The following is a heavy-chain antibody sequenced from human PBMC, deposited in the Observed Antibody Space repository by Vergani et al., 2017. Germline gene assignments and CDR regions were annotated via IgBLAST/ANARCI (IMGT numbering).Heavy chain of an antibody. Sequence: QVQLVQSGAEVKKPGSSVKVSCQASGGTFSSYAISWVRQAPGQGLEWMGGIIPIFGTANYAQKFQGRVTITPDESTSSAYLELSSLRSEDTAVYYCARLQLEGLAGYYYYYGMDVWSQGNTVTVSS. CDR3: ARLQLEGLAGYYYYYGMDV. V-gene: IGHV1-69*01. J-gene: IGHJ6*02. D-gene: IGHD1-1*01. CDR2: IIPIFGTA. CDR1: GGTFSSYA.